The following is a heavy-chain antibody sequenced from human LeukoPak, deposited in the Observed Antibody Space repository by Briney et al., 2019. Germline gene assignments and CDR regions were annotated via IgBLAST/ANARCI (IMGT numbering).Heavy chain of an antibody. Sequence: SETLSLTCTVSGGSISSYYWSWIRQPPGKGLEYIGYIYYSGSTNYNPSLKSRLTISVDTSKNQFSLKLSSVTAADTAVYYCARGGSYLPDYFDYWGQGTLVTVSS. D-gene: IGHD1-26*01. CDR3: ARGGSYLPDYFDY. CDR2: IYYSGST. CDR1: GGSISSYY. V-gene: IGHV4-59*01. J-gene: IGHJ4*02.